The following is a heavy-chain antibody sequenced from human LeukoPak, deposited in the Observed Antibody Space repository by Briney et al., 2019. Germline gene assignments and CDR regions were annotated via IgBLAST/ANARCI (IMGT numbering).Heavy chain of an antibody. Sequence: ASVKVSCKASGYTFTSYYMHWVRQAPGQGLEWMGIINPSGGSTSYAHKFQGRVTMTRDTSTSTVYMELRSLRPEDTAVYYCARDGAPGSSWYAVPFDYGGQGTLVTVSS. D-gene: IGHD6-13*01. CDR2: INPSGGST. J-gene: IGHJ4*02. CDR3: ARDGAPGSSWYAVPFDY. CDR1: GYTFTSYY. V-gene: IGHV1-46*01.